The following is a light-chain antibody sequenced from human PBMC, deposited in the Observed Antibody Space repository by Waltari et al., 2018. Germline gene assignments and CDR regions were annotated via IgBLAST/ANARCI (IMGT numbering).Light chain of an antibody. Sequence: EIVMPQSPLSLPVTPGEPDSMSCRPSQSLLHSNGNDYLDWYVQKPGQSPQLLIYSGSNRAPGVPDRFSGSGSDTEFTLQISRVEAEDVGIYYCMQSLQTPPWTFGQGTKLEIK. CDR1: QSLLHSNGNDY. CDR3: MQSLQTPPWT. V-gene: IGKV2-28*01. J-gene: IGKJ1*01. CDR2: SGS.